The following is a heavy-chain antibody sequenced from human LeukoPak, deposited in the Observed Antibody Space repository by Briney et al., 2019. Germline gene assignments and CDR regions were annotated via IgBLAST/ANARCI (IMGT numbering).Heavy chain of an antibody. CDR1: GCTFSSYA. V-gene: IGHV3-23*01. Sequence: PGGSLRLSCAASGCTFSSYAMSWVRQAPGQGLEWVSAISGCGGSTYYADSVKGRFTISREDSKKTQYLQMNSLRAQDPAVYYCVKVSSCPRDCYWGQGTLVTVSS. CDR2: ISGCGGST. CDR3: VKVSSCPRDCY. D-gene: IGHD6-13*01. J-gene: IGHJ4*02.